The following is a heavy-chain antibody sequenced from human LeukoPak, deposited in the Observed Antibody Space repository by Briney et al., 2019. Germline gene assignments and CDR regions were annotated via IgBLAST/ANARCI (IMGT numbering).Heavy chain of an antibody. CDR2: INHSGST. J-gene: IGHJ4*02. CDR1: GGSFSGYY. D-gene: IGHD6-19*01. Sequence: SSETLSLTCAVYGGSFSGYYWSWIRQPPGKGLEWIGEINHSGSTNYNPSLKSRVTISVDTSKNQFSLKLSSVTAADTAVYYCASPGYSSGWLTFDYWGQGTLVTVSS. CDR3: ASPGYSSGWLTFDY. V-gene: IGHV4-34*01.